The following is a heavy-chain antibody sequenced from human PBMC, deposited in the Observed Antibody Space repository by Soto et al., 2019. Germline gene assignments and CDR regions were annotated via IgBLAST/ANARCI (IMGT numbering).Heavy chain of an antibody. CDR3: ARDSGSSGWNYHFYDHGMDV. V-gene: IGHV3-11*06. CDR1: GFTFSDFY. J-gene: IGHJ6*02. Sequence: QVQLVESGGGLVKPGGSLRLSCAASGFTFSDFYMSWIRQAPGKGLEWISYISSSGIYTNYADSVKGRFTISRDNAKNSLYLEMNSLRAEDTAVYYCARDSGSSGWNYHFYDHGMDVWGQGTTVTVSS. CDR2: ISSSGIYT. D-gene: IGHD6-19*01.